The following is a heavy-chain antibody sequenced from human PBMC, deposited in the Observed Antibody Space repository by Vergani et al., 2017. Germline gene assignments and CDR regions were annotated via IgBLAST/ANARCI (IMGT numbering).Heavy chain of an antibody. CDR2: INHSGST. Sequence: QVQLQQWGAGLLKPSETLSLTCAVYGGSFSGYYWSWIRQPPGKGLEWIGEINHSGSTNYNPSLKSRVTISVDTSKNQFSLKLSSVTAADTAVYYCARGPFVLRFFEWLGNNWFDPWGQGTLVTVSS. D-gene: IGHD3-3*01. CDR1: GGSFSGYY. CDR3: ARGPFVLRFFEWLGNNWFDP. V-gene: IGHV4-34*01. J-gene: IGHJ5*02.